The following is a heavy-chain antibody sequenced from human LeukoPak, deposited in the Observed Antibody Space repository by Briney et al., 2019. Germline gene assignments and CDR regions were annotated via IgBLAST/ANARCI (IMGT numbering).Heavy chain of an antibody. D-gene: IGHD2-15*01. Sequence: GGSLRLSCAASGFKFDDYGTHWVRQPPGKCLEWVSGISYNGGSTGYADSVKGRFTISRDNAKNFLYLQMNSLRAEDTALYYCAKGGNEAATFSSIDPWGQGTLVTVSS. CDR1: GFKFDDYG. CDR2: ISYNGGST. CDR3: AKGGNEAATFSSIDP. J-gene: IGHJ5*02. V-gene: IGHV3-9*01.